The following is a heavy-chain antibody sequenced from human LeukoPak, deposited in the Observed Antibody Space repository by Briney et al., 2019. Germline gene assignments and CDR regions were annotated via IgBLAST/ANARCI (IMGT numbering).Heavy chain of an antibody. CDR3: ARDSTDSSGYKIYYYYGMDV. CDR1: GFIFSNYG. D-gene: IGHD3-22*01. J-gene: IGHJ6*02. Sequence: GGSPRLSCAASGFIFSNYGMHWVRQAPDKGLDWVAVVSNDGSNKYYADSVKGRFTISRDNAKNSLYLQMNSLRAEDTAVYYCARDSTDSSGYKIYYYYGMDVWGQGTTVTVSS. CDR2: VSNDGSNK. V-gene: IGHV3-30*03.